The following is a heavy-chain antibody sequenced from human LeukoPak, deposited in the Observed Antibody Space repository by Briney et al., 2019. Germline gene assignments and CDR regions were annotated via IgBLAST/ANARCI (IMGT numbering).Heavy chain of an antibody. Sequence: ASVKVSCKASGYTFTGYYMHWVRQAPGQGLEWMGWINPNSGGTNYAQKFQGRVTMTRDTSISTAYMELSRLRSDDTAVYYCARGPRGSSWYWVNWFDPWGQGTLVTVSS. CDR1: GYTFTGYY. CDR3: ARGPRGSSWYWVNWFDP. J-gene: IGHJ5*02. CDR2: INPNSGGT. D-gene: IGHD6-13*01. V-gene: IGHV1-2*02.